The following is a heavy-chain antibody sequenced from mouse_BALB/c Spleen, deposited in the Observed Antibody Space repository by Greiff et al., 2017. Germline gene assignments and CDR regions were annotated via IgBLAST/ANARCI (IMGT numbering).Heavy chain of an antibody. V-gene: IGHV1S81*02. D-gene: IGHD2-3*01. Sequence: VQLQQPGAELVKPGASVKLSCKASGYTFTSYWMHWVKQRPGQGLEWIGEINPSNGRTNYNEKFKSKATLTVDKSSSTAYMQLSSLTSEDSAVYYCARRGYYEAYWGQGTLVTVSA. CDR2: INPSNGRT. J-gene: IGHJ3*01. CDR3: ARRGYYEAY. CDR1: GYTFTSYW.